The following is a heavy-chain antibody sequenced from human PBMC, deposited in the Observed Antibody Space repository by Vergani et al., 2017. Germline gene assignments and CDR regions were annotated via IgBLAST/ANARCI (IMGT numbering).Heavy chain of an antibody. J-gene: IGHJ4*02. CDR3: ARNQRTGYCSGGSWDFGH. CDR1: GFTFSAYA. V-gene: IGHV3-30*03. Sequence: QVQVVESGGGVVQPGTSLRLSCATSGFTFSAYAMHWGRQAPGKGLEWVAFVSYNDTINYYGDSVKGRFIISRDKSKNTVYLQMNSLRPEDKAVYCCARNQRTGYCSGGSWDFGHWGQGNLVIVSS. D-gene: IGHD2-15*01. CDR2: VSYNDTIN.